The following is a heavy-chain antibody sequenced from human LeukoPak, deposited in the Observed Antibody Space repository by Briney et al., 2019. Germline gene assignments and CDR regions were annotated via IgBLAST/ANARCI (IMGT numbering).Heavy chain of an antibody. CDR3: ARGNELFDP. CDR2: IYYSGST. Sequence: SETLSLTCSVSGGSISSFYWSWIRQPPGKGLGYIGYIYYSGSTNFNPSLKSRVTISVDTSKNQFSLKLSSVTAADTAVYYRARGNELFDPWGQGTLVTVSS. D-gene: IGHD1-1*01. J-gene: IGHJ5*02. V-gene: IGHV4-59*01. CDR1: GGSISSFY.